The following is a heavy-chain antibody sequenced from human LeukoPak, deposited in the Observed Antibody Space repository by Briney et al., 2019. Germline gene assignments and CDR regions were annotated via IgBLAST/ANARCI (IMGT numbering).Heavy chain of an antibody. CDR2: ISGSGGST. J-gene: IGHJ4*02. CDR3: AKGRGGPLWGY. Sequence: PGGSLRLSCAASGFTLSSSAMNWVRHAPGKGLEWVSAISGSGGSTYTADSVKGRFTISRDNSKNTLYLQMNSLRAEDTAAYYCAKGRGGPLWGYWGQGILVAVSS. D-gene: IGHD1-26*01. V-gene: IGHV3-23*01. CDR1: GFTLSSSA.